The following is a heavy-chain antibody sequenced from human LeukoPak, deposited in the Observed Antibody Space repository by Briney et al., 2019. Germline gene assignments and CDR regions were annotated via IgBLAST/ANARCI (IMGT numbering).Heavy chain of an antibody. CDR1: GYTFTGYY. V-gene: IGHV1-2*02. CDR2: INPSSGGT. J-gene: IGHJ6*03. CDR3: ARVHYYYYYMDV. Sequence: GASVKVSCKASGYTFTGYYMHWVRQAPGQGLEWMGWINPSSGGTNYAQKFQGRVTMTRDTSISTAYMELSRLRSDDTAVYYCARVHYYYYYMDVWGKGTTVTVSS.